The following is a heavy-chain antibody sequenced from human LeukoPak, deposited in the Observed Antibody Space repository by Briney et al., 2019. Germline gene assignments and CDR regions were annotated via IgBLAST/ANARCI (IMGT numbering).Heavy chain of an antibody. CDR2: IIPIFGST. Sequence: SVKVSCKASGGTFNNYAINWVRQAPGQGLEWMGGIIPIFGSTKNAQQLQDRVTITADESTNTVYMELTSLRSEDTAIYFCARAHFSAYYGSEWGQGTLVTVSS. CDR3: ARAHFSAYYGSE. CDR1: GGTFNNYA. V-gene: IGHV1-69*13. J-gene: IGHJ4*02. D-gene: IGHD3-10*01.